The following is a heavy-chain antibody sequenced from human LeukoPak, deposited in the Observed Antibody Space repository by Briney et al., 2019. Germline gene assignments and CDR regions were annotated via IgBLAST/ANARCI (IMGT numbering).Heavy chain of an antibody. V-gene: IGHV3-9*01. CDR2: ISWNSGSI. J-gene: IGHJ2*01. Sequence: GGSLRLSCAASGFTFDDYAMHWVRQAPGKGLEWVSGISWNSGSIGYADSVKGRFTISRDNSKNTLYLQMNSLRAEDTAVYYCAKDPTPAMVRYFDLWGRGTLVTVSS. CDR3: AKDPTPAMVRYFDL. D-gene: IGHD5-18*01. CDR1: GFTFDDYA.